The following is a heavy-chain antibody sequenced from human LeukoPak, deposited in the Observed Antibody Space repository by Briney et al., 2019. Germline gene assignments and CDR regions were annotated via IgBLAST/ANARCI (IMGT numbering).Heavy chain of an antibody. CDR1: GFTFDDYG. J-gene: IGHJ4*02. CDR2: ISWNSGNI. CDR3: AKGGASDFYDSSGLPDY. Sequence: GGSLRLSCAASGFTFDDYGMSWVRQAPGKGLEWVSGISWNSGNIGYVDSVKGRFTVSRDNAKNSLYLQMNSLRAEDMALYYCAKGGASDFYDSSGLPDYWGQGTLVTVSS. V-gene: IGHV3-9*03. D-gene: IGHD3-22*01.